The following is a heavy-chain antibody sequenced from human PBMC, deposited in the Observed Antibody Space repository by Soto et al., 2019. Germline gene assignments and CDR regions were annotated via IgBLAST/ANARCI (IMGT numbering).Heavy chain of an antibody. Sequence: ASVKVSCKASGYTFTSYYMHWVRQAPGQGLEWMGVINPSGGTNYAQKFQGWVTMTRDTSISTAYMELSRLRSDDTAVYYCARVLRGNAQYYYGSGSYYPLAYWGQGTLVTVSS. J-gene: IGHJ4*02. CDR3: ARVLRGNAQYYYGSGSYYPLAY. CDR2: INPSGGT. D-gene: IGHD3-10*01. CDR1: GYTFTSYY. V-gene: IGHV1-2*04.